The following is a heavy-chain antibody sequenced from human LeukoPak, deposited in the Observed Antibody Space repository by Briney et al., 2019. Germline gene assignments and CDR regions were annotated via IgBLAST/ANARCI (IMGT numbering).Heavy chain of an antibody. J-gene: IGHJ3*02. CDR1: GYTFTGYY. CDR2: INPTSGGT. D-gene: IGHD3-16*02. V-gene: IGHV1-2*02. Sequence: GASVKVSCKTSGYTFTGYYIQWVRQAPGQGLEWMGYINPTSGGTNYAQEFQGRVTMTRDTSISTAYMELSRLTSDDTAVYYCARGEMITFGGVIVISTFDIWAKGQWSPSL. CDR3: ARGEMITFGGVIVISTFDI.